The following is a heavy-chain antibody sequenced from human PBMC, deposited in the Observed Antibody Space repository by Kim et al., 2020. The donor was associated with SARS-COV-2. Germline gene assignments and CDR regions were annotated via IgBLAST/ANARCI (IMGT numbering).Heavy chain of an antibody. CDR3: AKDVRRTLVTTFDY. Sequence: VGSLRLSCAASGFTFRSYAMSWVRQAPGKGLEWISGITDSGGSTYYADSVKGRFTISRDNSKNTLYLQMNSLRDEDTAAYYCAKDVRRTLVTTFDYWGQGTPVTVSS. D-gene: IGHD4-17*01. CDR2: ITDSGGST. CDR1: GFTFRSYA. J-gene: IGHJ4*02. V-gene: IGHV3-23*01.